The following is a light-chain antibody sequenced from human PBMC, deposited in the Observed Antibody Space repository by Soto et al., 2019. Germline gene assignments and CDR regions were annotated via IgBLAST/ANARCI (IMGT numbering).Light chain of an antibody. CDR3: QQYGSSPKT. Sequence: EIVLTQSPGTLSLSPGERATLSCRSSQSVTSNYLAWYQQKPGQAPRLLIYAASSRATAIPDRFSGSGSGTDFTLTISRLEPEDFAVYYCQQYGSSPKTFGQGTKLEIK. V-gene: IGKV3-20*01. J-gene: IGKJ1*01. CDR2: AAS. CDR1: QSVTSNY.